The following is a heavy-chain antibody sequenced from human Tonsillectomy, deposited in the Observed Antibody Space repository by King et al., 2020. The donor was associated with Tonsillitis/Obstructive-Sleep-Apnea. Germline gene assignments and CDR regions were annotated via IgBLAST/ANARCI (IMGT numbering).Heavy chain of an antibody. CDR1: GYSFTSYW. CDR3: ARREVTGYYYDYYMDV. CDR2: IYPGDSDT. D-gene: IGHD1-14*01. J-gene: IGHJ6*03. Sequence: VQLVESGAEVKKPGESLKISCKGSGYSFTSYWIGWVRQMPGKGLEWMGFIYPGDSDTRYSPSFQGQVTISVDKSISTAYLQWSSLKPSDTAIYYCARREVTGYYYDYYMDVWGKGTTVTVSS. V-gene: IGHV5-51*01.